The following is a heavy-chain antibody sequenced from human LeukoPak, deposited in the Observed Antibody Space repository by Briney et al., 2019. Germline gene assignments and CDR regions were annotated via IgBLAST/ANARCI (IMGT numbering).Heavy chain of an antibody. CDR1: EFTFSNDW. CDR2: ITGDGSST. J-gene: IGHJ4*02. D-gene: IGHD3-10*01. Sequence: RLGGSLRLSCAVSEFTFSNDWMHWVRRVPGKGLVWVSRITGDGSSTTYADSVKARFTISRDNAKNTLYLQMNSLRAEDTAVYYCARDGAFGIFHYWGQGTLVAVSS. V-gene: IGHV3-74*01. CDR3: ARDGAFGIFHY.